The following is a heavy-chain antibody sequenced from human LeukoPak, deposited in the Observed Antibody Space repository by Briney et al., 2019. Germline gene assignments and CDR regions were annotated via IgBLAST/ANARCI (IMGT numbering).Heavy chain of an antibody. CDR2: INHSGST. Sequence: PSETLSLTCAVYGGSFCGYYWSWIRQPPGKGLQWIGEINHSGSTNYNPSLKSRVTISVDTSKNQFSLKLSSVTAADTAVYYCAKEPAMVPRYYYYGMDVWGQGTTVTVSS. CDR3: AKEPAMVPRYYYYGMDV. CDR1: GGSFCGYY. V-gene: IGHV4-34*01. D-gene: IGHD5-18*01. J-gene: IGHJ6*02.